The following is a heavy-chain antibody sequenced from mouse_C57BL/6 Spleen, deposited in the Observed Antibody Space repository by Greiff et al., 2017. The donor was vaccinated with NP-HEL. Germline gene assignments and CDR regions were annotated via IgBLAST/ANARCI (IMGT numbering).Heavy chain of an antibody. V-gene: IGHV14-1*01. J-gene: IGHJ2*01. CDR1: GFNIKDYY. CDR3: TTNSYCSPTTEYYFDY. D-gene: IGHD6-1*01. CDR2: IDPEDGDT. Sequence: EVQLQQSGAELVRPGASVKLSCTASGFNIKDYYMHWVKQRPEQGLEWIGRIDPEDGDTEYAPKFQVKATMTADTSSNTAYLQLSSLTSEDTAADYFTTNSYCSPTTEYYFDYWGQGTTLTVSS.